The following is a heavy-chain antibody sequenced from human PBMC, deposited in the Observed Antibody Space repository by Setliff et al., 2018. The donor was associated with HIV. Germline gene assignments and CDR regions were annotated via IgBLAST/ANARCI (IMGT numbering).Heavy chain of an antibody. V-gene: IGHV1-18*01. D-gene: IGHD3-22*01. J-gene: IGHJ1*01. CDR2: ISPYNGDT. CDR3: VRGVTRDISGYYRDEYFQH. CDR1: GYRFNTYG. Sequence: VASVKVSCKASGYRFNTYGISWVRQAPGQGLEWMGRISPYNGDTRFAQSLQGRVTLTTDTSTNTAYMEMRTLRSDDTAVYYCVRGVTRDISGYYRDEYFQHWGQGTPVTVSS.